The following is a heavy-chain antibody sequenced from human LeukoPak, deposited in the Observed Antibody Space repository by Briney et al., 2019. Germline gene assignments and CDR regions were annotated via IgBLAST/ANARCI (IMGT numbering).Heavy chain of an antibody. CDR1: GYTFTYDW. V-gene: IGHV5-51*01. J-gene: IGHJ4*02. Sequence: GESLKISCKGSGYTFTYDWIAWVRQMPGKGLEWMGIIYPADSDTRYSPSFQGRVTISADKSISTAYLQWSSLRASDTAIYYCARRSGIEEAYWGQGTLVTVSS. CDR2: IYPADSDT. D-gene: IGHD3-10*01. CDR3: ARRSGIEEAY.